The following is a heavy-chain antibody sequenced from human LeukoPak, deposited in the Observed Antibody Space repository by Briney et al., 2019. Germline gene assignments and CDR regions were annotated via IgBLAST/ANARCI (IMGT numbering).Heavy chain of an antibody. CDR3: ARGRGSTSRY. CDR2: ISTYNGNT. D-gene: IGHD5-12*01. Sequence: ASVKVSCKASGYTFTSYGISWVRQAPGQGLEWMGWISTYNGNTNNAQNLQGRATITTDTSTSTAYMELRSLRSDDTAVYYCARGRGSTSRYWGQGTLVTVSS. J-gene: IGHJ4*02. CDR1: GYTFTSYG. V-gene: IGHV1-18*01.